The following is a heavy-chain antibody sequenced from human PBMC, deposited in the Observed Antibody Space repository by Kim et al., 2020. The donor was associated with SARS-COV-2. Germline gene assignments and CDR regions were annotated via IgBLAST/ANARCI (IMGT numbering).Heavy chain of an antibody. J-gene: IGHJ4*02. D-gene: IGHD2-2*01. CDR3: ARVGSTWDFFFDT. CDR1: GYDFTISG. V-gene: IGHV1-18*04. Sequence: ASVKVSCKSSGYDFTISGLSWVRQAPGRGFEWMGWINPHNDDTNYAQKFRGRVTMTTDTYTTTAYLELGSLTADDTAVYYCARVGSTWDFFFDTWGQGTLVTVSS. CDR2: INPHNDDT.